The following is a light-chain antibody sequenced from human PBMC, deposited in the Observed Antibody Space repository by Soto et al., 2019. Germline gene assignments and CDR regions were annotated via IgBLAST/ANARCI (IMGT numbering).Light chain of an antibody. Sequence: DIQMTQSPSTLSASVGDRVTITCRASQSISYWLAWYQQKPGKAPNLLIYKASSLESGVPSRFSGSGSGTEFTLTTSSLPPDDFATYYCQQYNNYWTFGQGTKVEIK. CDR2: KAS. CDR3: QQYNNYWT. V-gene: IGKV1-5*03. CDR1: QSISYW. J-gene: IGKJ1*01.